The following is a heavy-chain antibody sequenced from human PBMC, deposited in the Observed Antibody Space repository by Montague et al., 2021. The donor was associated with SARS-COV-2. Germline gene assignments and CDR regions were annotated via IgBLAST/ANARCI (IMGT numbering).Heavy chain of an antibody. CDR1: GFTFSSYS. D-gene: IGHD6-13*01. CDR2: ISSSSSYI. CDR3: ARDQQLVLGYYYGMDV. J-gene: IGHJ6*02. Sequence: SLRLSCAASGFTFSSYSMNWVRQAPGKGLEWVSSISSSSSYIYYAGSVKGRFTISRDNAKNSLYLQMNSLRAEDTAVYYCARDQQLVLGYYYGMDVWGQGTTVTVSS. V-gene: IGHV3-21*01.